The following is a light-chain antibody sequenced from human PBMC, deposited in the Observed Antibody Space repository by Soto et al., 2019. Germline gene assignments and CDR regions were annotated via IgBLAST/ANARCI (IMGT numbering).Light chain of an antibody. CDR1: QSVLYSSNNKNY. J-gene: IGKJ1*01. V-gene: IGKV4-1*01. CDR3: QQYYSTFTWT. CDR2: WAS. Sequence: DIVMTQSPDSLAVSLGERATINCKSSQSVLYSSNNKNYLAWYQQKPGQPPKLLIYWASTRESGVPDRFSGSWSGTDFTLTISSLQAEDVAVYYCQQYYSTFTWTFGQGTKVEIK.